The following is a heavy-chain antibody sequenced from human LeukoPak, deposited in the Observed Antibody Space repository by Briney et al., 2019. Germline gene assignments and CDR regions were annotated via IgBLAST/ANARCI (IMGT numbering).Heavy chain of an antibody. J-gene: IGHJ4*02. Sequence: GGSLRLSCTASGFTFSNYCMHWVRQTPGKGLIWVSRICPGGTITNYADSVKGRFPISRDDAKNMMFLQMNGLRADDTAVYYCVRDFRSADYWGQGILVTVSS. V-gene: IGHV3-74*01. CDR2: ICPGGTIT. CDR3: VRDFRSADY. CDR1: GFTFSNYC.